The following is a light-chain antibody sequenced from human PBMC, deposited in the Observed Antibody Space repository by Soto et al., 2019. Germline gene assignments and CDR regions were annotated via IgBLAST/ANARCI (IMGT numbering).Light chain of an antibody. V-gene: IGKV2-28*01. J-gene: IGKJ1*01. Sequence: DIVMTQSPLSLPVTPGEPASISCRSSQSLLHSNGYNYLDWYLQKPGQSPQLLIYLGSNRASGAPDRFSGSGSGTDFTLKISRVEAEDVGVYYCMQALQTPPWTFGQGTKVDIK. CDR3: MQALQTPPWT. CDR1: QSLLHSNGYNY. CDR2: LGS.